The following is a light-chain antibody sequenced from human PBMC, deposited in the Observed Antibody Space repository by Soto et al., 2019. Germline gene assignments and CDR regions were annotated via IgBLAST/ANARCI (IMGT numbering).Light chain of an antibody. CDR1: QGIRND. Sequence: AIQMTQSPSSLSASVGDRVTITCRASQGIRNDLGWYQQKPGKPPKLLIYAASSLQSGVPSRFSGSGSGTDFTLTISSLQPEDFAPYYCLQDYNYPLTFGQGTKVEIK. CDR3: LQDYNYPLT. CDR2: AAS. V-gene: IGKV1-6*01. J-gene: IGKJ1*01.